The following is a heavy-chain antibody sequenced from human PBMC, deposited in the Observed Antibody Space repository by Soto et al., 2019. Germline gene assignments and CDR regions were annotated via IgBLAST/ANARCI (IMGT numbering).Heavy chain of an antibody. Sequence: QVTLKESGPVLVKPTETLTLTCTVSGFSLSNARMGVSWIRQPPGKALEWLAHIFSNDEKSYSTSLKSRLTISKDTSKSQVVLTMTNMDPVDTATYYCARIREDDFWSGYYRYYYGMDVWGQGTTVTVSS. CDR3: ARIREDDFWSGYYRYYYGMDV. D-gene: IGHD3-3*01. CDR1: GFSLSNARMG. J-gene: IGHJ6*02. V-gene: IGHV2-26*01. CDR2: IFSNDEK.